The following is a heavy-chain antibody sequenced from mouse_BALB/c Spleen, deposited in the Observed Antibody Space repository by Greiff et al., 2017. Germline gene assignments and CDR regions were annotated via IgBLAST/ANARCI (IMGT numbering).Heavy chain of an antibody. Sequence: EVKLMESGPDLVKPSQSLSLTCTVTGYSITSGYSWHWIRQFPGNKLEWMGYIHYSGSTNYNPSLKSRISITRDTSKNQFFLQLNSVTTEDTATYYCAREGGYYGSSYGWFAYWGQGTLVTVSA. CDR2: IHYSGST. J-gene: IGHJ3*01. V-gene: IGHV3-1*02. CDR3: AREGGYYGSSYGWFAY. D-gene: IGHD1-1*01. CDR1: GYSITSGYS.